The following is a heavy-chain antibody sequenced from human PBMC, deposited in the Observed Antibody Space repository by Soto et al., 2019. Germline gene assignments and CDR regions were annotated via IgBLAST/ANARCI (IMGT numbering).Heavy chain of an antibody. CDR2: IYPGDSDT. J-gene: IGHJ4*02. CDR1: GYKFTGYW. CDR3: ARQSCFGAAFYSYLPFDN. Sequence: PGESLKISCKGTGYKFTGYWIGWVRQGAGQGLEWIGIIYPGDSDTRYSPSFQGQVTISVDKSIDTAYLQWSSLKASDTAMYFCARQSCFGAAFYSYLPFDNWGLGTQVTVSS. D-gene: IGHD2-21*02. V-gene: IGHV5-51*01.